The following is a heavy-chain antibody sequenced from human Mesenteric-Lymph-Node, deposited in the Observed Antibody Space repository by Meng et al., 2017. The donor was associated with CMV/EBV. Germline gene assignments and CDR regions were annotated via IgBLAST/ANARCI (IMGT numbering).Heavy chain of an antibody. J-gene: IGHJ3*02. V-gene: IGHV1-2*02. CDR1: GYTFTGYF. CDR3: ARVGGSYYLGLHAFDI. CDR2: INPNSGGT. D-gene: IGHD1-26*01. Sequence: ASVKVSCKASGYTFTGYFMHWVRQAPGQGLEWMGWINPNSGGTNYAQKFQGRVTMTRDTSISTAYMGLSRLRSDDAAVYYCARVGGSYYLGLHAFDIWGQGTMVTVSS.